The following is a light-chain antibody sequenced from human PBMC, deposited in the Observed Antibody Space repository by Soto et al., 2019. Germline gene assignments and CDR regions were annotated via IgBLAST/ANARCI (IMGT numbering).Light chain of an antibody. J-gene: IGKJ2*01. Sequence: DVVLTQSPLSLSVTLGPPASISCGSSRSLVHSDGNIYLIWFQQRPGQSPRRXSYQVSNRDSGVPDRFSGSGSVTDFTLKISRVEAEDVGVYYCLQATHWPHTFGQGTKVDIK. CDR2: QVS. CDR3: LQATHWPHT. V-gene: IGKV2-30*02. CDR1: RSLVHSDGNIY.